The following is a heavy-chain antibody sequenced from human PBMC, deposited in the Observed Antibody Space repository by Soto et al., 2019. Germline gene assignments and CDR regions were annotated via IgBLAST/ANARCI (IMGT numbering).Heavy chain of an antibody. Sequence: EVQLEEYGGGLVQPGGSLRLSCAGSGFTFSDYYIDWVRQAPGKGLEWVGRSRDKGNSYSTDYAASVKGRFTVSRDASKNSLYLQMNSLKTEDTALYYCTRSITGTTSSDYWGQGTLVTVSS. CDR1: GFTFSDYY. CDR2: SRDKGNSYST. D-gene: IGHD1-7*01. V-gene: IGHV3-72*01. J-gene: IGHJ4*02. CDR3: TRSITGTTSSDY.